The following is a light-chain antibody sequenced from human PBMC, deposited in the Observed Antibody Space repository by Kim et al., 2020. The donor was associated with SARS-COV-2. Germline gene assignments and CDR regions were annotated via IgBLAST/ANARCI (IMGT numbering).Light chain of an antibody. CDR3: AVWDDSLNGRV. CDR1: NSHIGSNP. Sequence: GQRVTSSCSGINSHIGSNPISWYQQAPGAAAKLLIYSNDQRPSGVPARFSGSKSGASASLAISGLQSEDEADYYCAVWDDSLNGRVFGGGTQLTVL. V-gene: IGLV1-44*01. CDR2: SND. J-gene: IGLJ3*02.